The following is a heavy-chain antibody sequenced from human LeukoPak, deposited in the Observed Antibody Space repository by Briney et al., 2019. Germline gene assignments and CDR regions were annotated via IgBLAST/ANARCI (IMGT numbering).Heavy chain of an antibody. D-gene: IGHD2-2*02. V-gene: IGHV4-59*11. CDR1: GGSISSHY. J-gene: IGHJ3*02. Sequence: SETLSLTCTVSGGSISSHYWSWIRQPPGKGLEWIGYIYYSGSTNYNPSPKSRVTISVDTSKNQFSLKLSSVTAADTAVYYCARVAPLSVVVPAAILGAFDIWGQGTMVTVSS. CDR2: IYYSGST. CDR3: ARVAPLSVVVPAAILGAFDI.